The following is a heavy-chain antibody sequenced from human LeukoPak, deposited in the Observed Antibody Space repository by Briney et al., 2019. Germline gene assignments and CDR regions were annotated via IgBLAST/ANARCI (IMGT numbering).Heavy chain of an antibody. CDR1: GFTFISYW. CDR2: INSDRSST. D-gene: IGHD2-2*01. J-gene: IGHJ6*02. CDR3: AGGQLLNDGMDV. Sequence: GGSLRLSCAASGFTFISYWMHWVRQAPGKGLGWVSRINSDRSSTSYADSVKGRFTISRDNAKNTLYLQMNSLRAEDTAVYYCAGGQLLNDGMDVWGQGTTVTVSS. V-gene: IGHV3-74*01.